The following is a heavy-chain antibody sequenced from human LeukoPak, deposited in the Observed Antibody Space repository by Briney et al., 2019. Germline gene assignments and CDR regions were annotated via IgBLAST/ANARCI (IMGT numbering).Heavy chain of an antibody. CDR2: ISAYNGNT. V-gene: IGHV1-18*01. CDR3: ARAEGTMVRGVPY. D-gene: IGHD3-10*01. Sequence: ASVKVSCKASGFTFTSSAVQWVRQAPGQGLEWMGWISAYNGNTNYAQKLQGRVTMTTDTSTSTAYMELRSLRSDDTAVYYCARAEGTMVRGVPYWGQGTLVTVSS. CDR1: GFTFTSSA. J-gene: IGHJ4*02.